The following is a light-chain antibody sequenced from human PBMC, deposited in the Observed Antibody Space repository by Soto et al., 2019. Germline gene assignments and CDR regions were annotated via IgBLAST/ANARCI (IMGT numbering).Light chain of an antibody. Sequence: EIVLTQSPGTLSLSPGERASLSCRASQSVSSEKLAWYQQKPGQAPRLLIFGASGRATGIPERFSGSGSGTDFSLTISRREPEDSAVYYCQQYGSSLLTFGGGTKAEIK. J-gene: IGKJ4*01. CDR1: QSVSSEK. CDR2: GAS. V-gene: IGKV3-20*01. CDR3: QQYGSSLLT.